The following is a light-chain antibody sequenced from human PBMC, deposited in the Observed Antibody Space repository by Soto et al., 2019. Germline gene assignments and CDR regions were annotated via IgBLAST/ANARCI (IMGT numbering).Light chain of an antibody. V-gene: IGLV1-40*01. Sequence: QSVLTQPPSVSGAPGQRVTISCTGSSSNIGAPYDVHWYQHLPGTAPKLIIYANSNRPSGVPDRFSGSRSGTSASLVITGLQSEDEADYYCQSYDVSLRGRVFGGGTKLTVL. CDR3: QSYDVSLRGRV. J-gene: IGLJ3*02. CDR2: ANS. CDR1: SSNIGAPYD.